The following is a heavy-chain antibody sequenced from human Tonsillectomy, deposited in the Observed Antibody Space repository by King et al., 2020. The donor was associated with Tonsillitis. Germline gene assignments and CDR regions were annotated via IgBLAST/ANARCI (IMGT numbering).Heavy chain of an antibody. CDR3: ARQYPRSGRPQRDFDY. D-gene: IGHD6-19*01. CDR1: GGSISSSSYY. J-gene: IGHJ4*02. Sequence: LQLQESGPGLVKPSETLSFTCTVSGGSISSSSYYWGWIRQPPGKGLEWIGSIYYSGSTYLNPSLKSRVTISIDTSKNQFSLRLSSVTAADTAVYYRARQYPRSGRPQRDFDYWGQGTLVTVSS. CDR2: IYYSGST. V-gene: IGHV4-39*07.